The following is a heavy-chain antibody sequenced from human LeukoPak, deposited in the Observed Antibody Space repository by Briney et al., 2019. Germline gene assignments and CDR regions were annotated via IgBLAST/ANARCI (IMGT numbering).Heavy chain of an antibody. D-gene: IGHD1-26*01. J-gene: IGHJ4*02. CDR1: GFTFSSNY. Sequence: GGSLRLSCAASGFTFSSNYMNWVRQAPGKGLEWVSHITASGTAMFYADSVKGRFTISRDNAKNSLYLQMNSLRDEDTAVYYCASSGSYRFDYWGQGTLVTVSS. V-gene: IGHV3-48*02. CDR2: ITASGTAM. CDR3: ASSGSYRFDY.